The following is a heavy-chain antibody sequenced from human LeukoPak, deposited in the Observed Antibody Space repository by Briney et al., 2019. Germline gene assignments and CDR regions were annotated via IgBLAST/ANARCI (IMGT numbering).Heavy chain of an antibody. Sequence: SQTLSLTCAVSGGSISSGGYSWSWVRQPPGKGLEWIGYIYHSGSTYYNPSLKSRVTISVDRSKNQFSLKLSSVTAADTAVYYCARGITYYYGSGSPYFDYWGRGTLVTVSS. CDR1: GGSISSGGYS. CDR3: ARGITYYYGSGSPYFDY. CDR2: IYHSGST. J-gene: IGHJ4*02. D-gene: IGHD3-10*01. V-gene: IGHV4-30-2*01.